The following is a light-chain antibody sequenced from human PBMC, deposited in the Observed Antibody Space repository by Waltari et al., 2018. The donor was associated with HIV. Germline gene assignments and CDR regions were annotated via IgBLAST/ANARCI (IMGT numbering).Light chain of an antibody. J-gene: IGLJ2*01. CDR3: SSYTTTSNVEL. Sequence: QSALTQPASVSGSPGQSITISCAGSSSDVGGYNFVSWYQPHPGKAPKLMVYEVSNRPSGVSNRFAGSKSGNTASLTISGLQAEDEAVYYCSSYTTTSNVELFGGGTKLTVL. V-gene: IGLV2-14*01. CDR1: SSDVGGYNF. CDR2: EVS.